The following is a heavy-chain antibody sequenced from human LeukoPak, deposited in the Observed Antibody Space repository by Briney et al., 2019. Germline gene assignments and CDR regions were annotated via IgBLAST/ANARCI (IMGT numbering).Heavy chain of an antibody. V-gene: IGHV3-74*01. D-gene: IGHD6-13*01. CDR1: GFSFNSFW. CDR3: ARGLAAAGMNFFDY. J-gene: IGHJ4*02. CDR2: INSDGSRT. Sequence: GGSLRLSCAASGFSFNSFWMYWVRHAPGKGLLWVSRINSDGSRTAYADSVKGRFTISRDGAKNMVYLQMNNLRAEDTAVYYCARGLAAAGMNFFDYWGQGTLVTVSS.